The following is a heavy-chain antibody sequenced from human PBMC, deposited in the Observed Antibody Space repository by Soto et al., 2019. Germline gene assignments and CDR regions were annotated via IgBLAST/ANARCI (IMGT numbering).Heavy chain of an antibody. D-gene: IGHD2-21*01. J-gene: IGHJ4*02. CDR1: GFIFSSFS. CDR2: ISVNGGT. Sequence: GGSLRLSCSASGFIFSSFSMHWVRQAPGKGLDYVAGISVNGGTYYGDSVKGRFTISRDNSKNSLYLQMTSLRAEDTAVYYCGNLGVIREVMNFDDWGQGTLVTVSS. V-gene: IGHV3-64D*08. CDR3: GNLGVIREVMNFDD.